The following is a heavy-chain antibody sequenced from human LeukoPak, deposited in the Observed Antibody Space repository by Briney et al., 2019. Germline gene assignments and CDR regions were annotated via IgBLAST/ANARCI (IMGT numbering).Heavy chain of an antibody. CDR1: GFTFNPYC. CDR3: AGGAGWLSDY. J-gene: IGHJ4*02. CDR2: IKEDGSEE. D-gene: IGHD2-15*01. Sequence: GGSLRLSCAASGFTFNPYCMNWFRQAPGKGLEWVALIKEDGSEELYDGSVEGRFTISRDSGKNSLYMQMNSLRAEDTAVYYCAGGAGWLSDYWGQGTLVTVSS. V-gene: IGHV3-7*03.